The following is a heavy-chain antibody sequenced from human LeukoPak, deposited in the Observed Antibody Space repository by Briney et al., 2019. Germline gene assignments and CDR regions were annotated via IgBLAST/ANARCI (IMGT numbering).Heavy chain of an antibody. D-gene: IGHD6-19*01. CDR2: IYHSGSP. CDR1: GYSTSSGYY. J-gene: IGHJ4*02. CDR3: AVTIAVAGTGFDY. V-gene: IGHV4-38-2*02. Sequence: SETLSLTCTVSGYSTSSGYYWGWIRQPPGKGLEWIGSIYHSGSPYYNPSLKSRLTISVDTSKNQFSLKLSSVTAADTAVYYCAVTIAVAGTGFDYWGQGTLVTVSS.